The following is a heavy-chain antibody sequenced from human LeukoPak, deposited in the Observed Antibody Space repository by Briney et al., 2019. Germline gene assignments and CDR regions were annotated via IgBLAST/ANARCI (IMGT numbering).Heavy chain of an antibody. J-gene: IGHJ4*02. CDR1: GGSFSGCY. Sequence: SETLSLTCAVYGGSFSGCYWSWIRQPPGKGLEWIGEINHSGSTNYNPSLKSRVTISVDTSKNQFSLKLSSVTAADTAVYYCARKAVTRFDYWGQGTLVTVSS. D-gene: IGHD6-25*01. CDR3: ARKAVTRFDY. V-gene: IGHV4-34*01. CDR2: INHSGST.